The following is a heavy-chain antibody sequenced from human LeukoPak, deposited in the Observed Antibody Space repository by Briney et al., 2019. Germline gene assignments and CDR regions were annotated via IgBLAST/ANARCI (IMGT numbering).Heavy chain of an antibody. CDR1: GYTVTDYY. V-gene: IGHV1-2*02. Sequence: ASVKVSCKASGYTVTDYYIHWVRQAPGQGLEGMGWINPNSGGTSYAQKFQGRVTMTLDTSISTAYMELSRLRSVDTAVYYCARYASWFDPWGQGSLVTVSS. CDR2: INPNSGGT. J-gene: IGHJ5*02. CDR3: ARYASWFDP.